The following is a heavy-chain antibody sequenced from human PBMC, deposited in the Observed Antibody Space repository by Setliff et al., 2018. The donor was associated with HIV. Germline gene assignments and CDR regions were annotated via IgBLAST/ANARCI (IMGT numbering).Heavy chain of an antibody. D-gene: IGHD3-10*01. Sequence: SETLSLTCTVSGGSISNSSHYWDWIRQPPGKGLEWIGNIYHSGITYYNPSLKSRVTISVDTSKNQFSLRLSSVTAADTAVYYCARAFGSGSYRWFDPWGQGTLVTVSS. J-gene: IGHJ5*02. V-gene: IGHV4-39*07. CDR1: GGSISNSSHY. CDR3: ARAFGSGSYRWFDP. CDR2: IYHSGIT.